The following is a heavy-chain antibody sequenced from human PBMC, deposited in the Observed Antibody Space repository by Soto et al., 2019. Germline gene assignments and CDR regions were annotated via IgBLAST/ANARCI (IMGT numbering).Heavy chain of an antibody. Sequence: SETLSLTCTVSGDSLSSGGHYWSWIRQHPGKGLEWIGHIYDSVNTYYSPSLRSRVTISADMSKNQFSLNLRSVTAADTAVYYCARVDHRGYFAILTDYWGQGTLVTVSS. CDR1: GDSLSSGGHY. V-gene: IGHV4-31*03. CDR3: ARVDHRGYFAILTDY. CDR2: IYDSVNT. D-gene: IGHD3-9*01. J-gene: IGHJ4*02.